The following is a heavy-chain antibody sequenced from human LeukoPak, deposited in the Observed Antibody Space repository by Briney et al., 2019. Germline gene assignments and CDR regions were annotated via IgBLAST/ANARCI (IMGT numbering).Heavy chain of an antibody. Sequence: GGSLRLSCAAYGFTFSGYWMSWVRQAPGKGLEWVANIKQDGSEKYYVDSVKGRFTISRDNAKNSLYLQMNSLRAEDTAVYYCARMVFPYCTSTRCSDYYYYYMDVWGKGTTVTVSS. J-gene: IGHJ6*03. CDR1: GFTFSGYW. CDR2: IKQDGSEK. CDR3: ARMVFPYCTSTRCSDYYYYYMDV. D-gene: IGHD2-2*01. V-gene: IGHV3-7*01.